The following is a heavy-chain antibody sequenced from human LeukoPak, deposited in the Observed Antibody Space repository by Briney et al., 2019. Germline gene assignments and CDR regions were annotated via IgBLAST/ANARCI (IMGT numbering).Heavy chain of an antibody. J-gene: IGHJ6*02. V-gene: IGHV1-2*02. D-gene: IGHD2-2*01. Sequence: GASVKVSCKASGYTFTGYYMHWVRQAPGQGLEWMGWINPNSGGTNYAQKFQGRVTMTRDTSISTAYMELSRLRSDDTAVYYCAAGYCSSTSCYADYYYGMDVWGQGTTVTVSS. CDR3: AAGYCSSTSCYADYYYGMDV. CDR1: GYTFTGYY. CDR2: INPNSGGT.